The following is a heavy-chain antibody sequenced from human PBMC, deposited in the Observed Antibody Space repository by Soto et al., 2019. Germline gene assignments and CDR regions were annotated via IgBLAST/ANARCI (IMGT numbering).Heavy chain of an antibody. Sequence: ASSRVRVYSKYMSWVRQAPGKGLEWVSVIYSGGSTYYADSVKGRFTISRDNSKNTLYLQMNSLRAEDTAVYYCARDPTIWGQGPLVTVSS. CDR3: ARDPTI. D-gene: IGHD1-1*01. CDR2: IYSGGST. CDR1: RVRVYSKY. V-gene: IGHV3-53*01. J-gene: IGHJ4*02.